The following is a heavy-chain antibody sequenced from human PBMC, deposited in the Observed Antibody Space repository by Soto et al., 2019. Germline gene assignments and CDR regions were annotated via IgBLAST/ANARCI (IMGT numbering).Heavy chain of an antibody. CDR3: ARSSSWTPFDY. CDR1: GGSFSGYY. Sequence: QVQLQQWGAGLLKPSETLSLTCAVYGGSFSGYYWSWIRQPPGKGLEWIGEINHSGSTNYNPSLKSRVTISVDTSKHQFSLKLSSVTAADTAVYYCARSSSWTPFDYWGQGTLVTVSS. V-gene: IGHV4-34*01. CDR2: INHSGST. D-gene: IGHD6-13*01. J-gene: IGHJ4*02.